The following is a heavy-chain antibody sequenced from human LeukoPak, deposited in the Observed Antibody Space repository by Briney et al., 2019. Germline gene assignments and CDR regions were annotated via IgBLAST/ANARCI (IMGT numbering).Heavy chain of an antibody. V-gene: IGHV4-61*02. CDR2: IYTSGST. CDR1: GGSGSRGSYY. J-gene: IGHJ4*02. D-gene: IGHD5-12*01. CDR3: AWLPSY. Sequence: SETLSLTCTVSGGSGSRGSYYWSWIRQPAGKGLEWIGRIYTSGSTNYSPSLKSRVTISVDTSKSQLSLKLSSVTAADTAVYYCAWLPSYWGQGTQVTVSS.